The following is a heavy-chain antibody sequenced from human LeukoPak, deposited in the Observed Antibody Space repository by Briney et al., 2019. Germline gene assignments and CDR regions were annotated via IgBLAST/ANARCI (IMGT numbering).Heavy chain of an antibody. CDR2: IRYDGSNK. CDR1: RFTFSSYG. V-gene: IGHV3-30*02. CDR3: AKSVNRRGVAEPMDV. Sequence: GGSLRLSCAAPRFTFSSYGMHSVPHAPGKGLGRVAFIRYDGSNKYYAESVKGRFTISKENSKNTLYLKMNSLRAEATAVYYCAKSVNRRGVAEPMDVWGQGATVTVSS. J-gene: IGHJ6*02. D-gene: IGHD1-14*01.